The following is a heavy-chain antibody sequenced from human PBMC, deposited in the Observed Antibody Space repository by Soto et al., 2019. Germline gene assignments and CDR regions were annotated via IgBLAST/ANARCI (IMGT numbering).Heavy chain of an antibody. CDR3: AKGRYDFWSPYYFDS. V-gene: IGHV3-9*01. D-gene: IGHD3-3*01. Sequence: GVTLRLPCVGTGMNFDDFAMHWDRQAPRKGLEWVSGITWNSRVLAYADSVKGRFTISRDNARNSLYLQMDSLRDEDTALYYCAKGRYDFWSPYYFDSWGQGTLVTVSS. J-gene: IGHJ4*02. CDR2: ITWNSRVL. CDR1: GMNFDDFA.